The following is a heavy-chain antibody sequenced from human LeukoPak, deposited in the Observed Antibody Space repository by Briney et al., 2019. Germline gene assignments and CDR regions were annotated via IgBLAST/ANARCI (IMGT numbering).Heavy chain of an antibody. Sequence: PGGSLRLSCAASGFTFSSYGMHWARQPPGKGLEWIGEIYHSGSTNYSPSLKSRVTISVDKSKNQFSLKVTSVTAADTAVYYCARVSSGSYYFDSWGQGTLVTVSS. D-gene: IGHD1-26*01. CDR1: GFTFSSYG. V-gene: IGHV4-4*02. CDR2: IYHSGST. CDR3: ARVSSGSYYFDS. J-gene: IGHJ4*02.